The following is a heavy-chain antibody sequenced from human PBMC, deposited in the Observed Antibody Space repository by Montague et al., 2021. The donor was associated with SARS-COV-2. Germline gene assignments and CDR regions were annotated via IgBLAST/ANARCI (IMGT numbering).Heavy chain of an antibody. CDR3: ARDIAVAGLFDY. CDR1: GEPISGFF. V-gene: IGHV4-4*07. CDR2: IYASGGT. Sequence: SETLSLTCSVSGEPISGFFWNWIRQPAGKGLEWIGRIYASGGTDYNPSLESRVTMSVDTSKNQFSLKVSSVTAADTAAYYCARDIAVAGLFDYWGQGTLVTVSS. D-gene: IGHD6-19*01. J-gene: IGHJ4*02.